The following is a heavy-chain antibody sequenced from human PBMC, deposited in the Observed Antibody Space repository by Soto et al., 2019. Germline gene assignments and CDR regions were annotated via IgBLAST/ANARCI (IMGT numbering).Heavy chain of an antibody. D-gene: IGHD3-10*01. CDR3: ARGVREHYCFDV. J-gene: IGHJ3*01. CDR1: GFTFTDYW. Sequence: EVQLVESGGGLVQPGGSLRLSCAASGFTFTDYWMHWVRQAPGKGLVWVSRIRGDGNSINNAESVRGRFIISRDNAKNTLYLKMSSLRVEYKDVYYGARGVREHYCFDVWGQGTMVTVSS. CDR2: IRGDGNSI. V-gene: IGHV3-74*01.